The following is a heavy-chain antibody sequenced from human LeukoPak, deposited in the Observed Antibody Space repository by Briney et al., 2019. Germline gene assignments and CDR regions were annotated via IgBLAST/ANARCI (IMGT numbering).Heavy chain of an antibody. Sequence: GGSLRLSCAASGFTVSSNYMSWVRQAPGKGLEWVSVIYSGGSTYYADSVKGRFTISRDNSKNTLYLQMNSLRAEDTAVYYCARLFWYYYDSSASGWFDPWGQGTLVTVSS. J-gene: IGHJ5*02. D-gene: IGHD3-22*01. V-gene: IGHV3-53*01. CDR1: GFTVSSNY. CDR2: IYSGGST. CDR3: ARLFWYYYDSSASGWFDP.